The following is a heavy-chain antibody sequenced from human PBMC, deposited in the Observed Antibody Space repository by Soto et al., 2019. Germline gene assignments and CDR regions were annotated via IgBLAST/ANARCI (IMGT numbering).Heavy chain of an antibody. V-gene: IGHV4-31*03. D-gene: IGHD1-1*01. Sequence: PSETLSLTCTVSGESISSGGYYWSWIRHHPGKGLEWIGYIYDSGSALYNPSLKSRVTISVDKSKNQFALKLTSVTAADTAVYYCARDQLEGNWFDPWGQGTLVTVSS. CDR1: GESISSGGYY. CDR2: IYDSGSA. J-gene: IGHJ5*02. CDR3: ARDQLEGNWFDP.